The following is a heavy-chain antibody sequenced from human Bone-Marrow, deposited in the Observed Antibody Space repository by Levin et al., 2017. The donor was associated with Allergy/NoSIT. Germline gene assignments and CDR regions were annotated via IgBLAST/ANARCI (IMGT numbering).Heavy chain of an antibody. D-gene: IGHD6-13*01. V-gene: IGHV3-30-3*01. CDR1: GFTFSSYA. CDR2: ISYDGSNK. Sequence: GGSLRLSCAASGFTFSSYAMHWVRQAPGKGLEWVAVISYDGSNKYYADSVKGRFTISRDNSKNTLYLQMNSLRAEDTAVYYCAREGAAAASPDYYYYGMDVWGQGTTVTVSS. CDR3: AREGAAAASPDYYYYGMDV. J-gene: IGHJ6*02.